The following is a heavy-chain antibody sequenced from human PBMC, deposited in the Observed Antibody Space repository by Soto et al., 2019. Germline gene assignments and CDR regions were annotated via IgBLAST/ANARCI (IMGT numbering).Heavy chain of an antibody. V-gene: IGHV6-1*01. CDR2: TYYRSKWYN. J-gene: IGHJ6*02. Sequence: PSQTLSLTCAISGDSVSSNSAAWNWIRQSPSRGLEWLGRTYYRSKWYNDYAVSVKSRITINPDTSKNQFSLQLNSVTPEDTAVYYCLYQLLYPPKGLPVDVWGQGTTVTVAS. CDR1: GDSVSSNSAA. CDR3: LYQLLYPPKGLPVDV. D-gene: IGHD2-2*02.